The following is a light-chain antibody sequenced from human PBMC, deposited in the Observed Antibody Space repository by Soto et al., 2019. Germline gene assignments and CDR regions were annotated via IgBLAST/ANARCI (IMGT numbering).Light chain of an antibody. CDR1: SSNIGGNS. CDR3: SSYSISTAYL. Sequence: QSVLTQPPSVSAAPGQKVTISCSGSSSNIGGNSVSWYQQLPGTAPKLLIYDDNKRPSGIPGRFSGSKSGTSATLTISGLQAEDEADYFCSSYSISTAYLFGTGTKVTVL. J-gene: IGLJ1*01. V-gene: IGLV1-51*01. CDR2: DDN.